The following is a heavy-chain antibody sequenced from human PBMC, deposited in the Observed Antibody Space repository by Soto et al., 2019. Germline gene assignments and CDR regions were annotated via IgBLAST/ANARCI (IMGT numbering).Heavy chain of an antibody. CDR3: ARGRAGIRAPPWLINYYDSSGDY. CDR2: ISYDGSNK. Sequence: GGSLRLSCAASGFTFSSYAMHWVRQAPGKGLEWVAVISYDGSNKYYADSVKGRFTISRDNSKNTLYLQMNSLRAEDPAVYYCARGRAGIRAPPWLINYYDSSGDYWGQGTLVTVSS. J-gene: IGHJ4*02. CDR1: GFTFSSYA. D-gene: IGHD3-22*01. V-gene: IGHV3-30-3*01.